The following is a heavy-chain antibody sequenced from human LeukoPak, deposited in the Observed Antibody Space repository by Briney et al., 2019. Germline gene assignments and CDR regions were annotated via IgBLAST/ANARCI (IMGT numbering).Heavy chain of an antibody. CDR1: GFTFSSYG. CDR3: ARVIAAAGRPNWYFDL. Sequence: PGGSLRLSCTVSGFTFSSYGMHWVRQAPGKGLEWVAVVWYDGSNKYYADSVKGRFTISRDNSKNTLYLQMNSLRAEDTAVYYCARVIAAAGRPNWYFDLWGRGTLVTVSS. D-gene: IGHD6-13*01. CDR2: VWYDGSNK. J-gene: IGHJ2*01. V-gene: IGHV3-33*08.